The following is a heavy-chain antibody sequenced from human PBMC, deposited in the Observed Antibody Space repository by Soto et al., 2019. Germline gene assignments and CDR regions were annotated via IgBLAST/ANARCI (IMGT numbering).Heavy chain of an antibody. J-gene: IGHJ4*02. D-gene: IGHD4-17*01. V-gene: IGHV3-30-3*01. CDR2: ISYDGSNK. Sequence: QVQLVESGGGVVQPGRSLRLSCAASGFTFSSYAMHWVRQAPGKGLEWVAVISYDGSNKYYADSVKGRFTISRDNSKNTLYLQMNSLRAEDTAVYYCASLVTTVTSTHYFDYWGQGTLVTVSS. CDR1: GFTFSSYA. CDR3: ASLVTTVTSTHYFDY.